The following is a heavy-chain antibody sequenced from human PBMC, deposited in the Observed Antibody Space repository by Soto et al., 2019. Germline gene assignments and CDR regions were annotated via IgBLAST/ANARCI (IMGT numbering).Heavy chain of an antibody. J-gene: IGHJ3*02. V-gene: IGHV3-23*01. CDR3: AKGADPGAFDI. Sequence: EVQLLESGGGLVQPGGSLRLSCAASGFTFSSYAMSWVRQAPGKGLEWVSTFRGSGDGTYYADSVKGRFTVSRDNYNNPLYLQMNGLRAEDTAVYYCAKGADPGAFDIWGQGTMVTVSS. CDR1: GFTFSSYA. D-gene: IGHD3-10*01. CDR2: FRGSGDGT.